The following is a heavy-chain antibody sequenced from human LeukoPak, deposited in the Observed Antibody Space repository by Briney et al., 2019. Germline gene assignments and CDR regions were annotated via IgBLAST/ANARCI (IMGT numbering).Heavy chain of an antibody. CDR1: GFTFSSYS. V-gene: IGHV3-21*01. D-gene: IGHD6-13*01. CDR2: ISSSSYI. Sequence: GSLRLSCAASGFTFSSYSMNWVRQAPGKGLEWVSSISSSSYIYYADSVKGRFTISRDNAKNSLYLQMNSLRAEDTAVYYCARGVAAAGYYFDYWGQGTLVTVSS. J-gene: IGHJ4*02. CDR3: ARGVAAAGYYFDY.